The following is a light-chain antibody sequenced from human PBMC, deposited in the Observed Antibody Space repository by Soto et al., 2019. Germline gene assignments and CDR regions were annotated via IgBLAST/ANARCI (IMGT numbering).Light chain of an antibody. CDR3: QQYYITPFT. V-gene: IGKV4-1*01. Sequence: DIVMTQSPDSLAVSLGERATINCKSSQSVLKRANNKNYLAWYQQKPGQPPKLLTSWASTRESGGPDRFSGSGSGTDFTLTISSLQAEEVAVYYGQQYYITPFTFGQGTRLEIK. J-gene: IGKJ5*01. CDR2: WAS. CDR1: QSVLKRANNKNY.